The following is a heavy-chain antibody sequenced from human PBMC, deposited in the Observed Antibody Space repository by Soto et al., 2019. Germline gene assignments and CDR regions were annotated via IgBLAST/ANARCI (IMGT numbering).Heavy chain of an antibody. CDR1: GGSISSSSYY. CDR2: IYYSGST. D-gene: IGHD6-13*01. J-gene: IGHJ4*02. V-gene: IGHV4-39*01. CDR3: ARQGRSWYHAYFDY. Sequence: AETLSVTCTVAGGSISSSSYYWGWIRQPPGKGLEWIGSIYYSGSTYYNPSLKSRVTISVDTSKNQFSLKLSSVTAADTAVYYCARQGRSWYHAYFDYWGQGTLVTVSS.